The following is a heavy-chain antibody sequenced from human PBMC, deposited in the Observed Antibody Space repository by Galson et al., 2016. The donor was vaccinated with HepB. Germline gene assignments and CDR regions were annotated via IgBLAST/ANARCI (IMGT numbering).Heavy chain of an antibody. J-gene: IGHJ4*02. D-gene: IGHD2-21*01. CDR1: VDSFSRDDYW. V-gene: IGHV4-39*01. Sequence: SETLSLTCGVSVSVDSFSRDDYWWAWIRQSPGKGLEWIGSIYNSGATHYNPSLKSRVALSVDTSKSEFSLKLASVTAADTAVYYCARQLAVVRWCFDFWGQGTLVTVSS. CDR2: IYNSGAT. CDR3: ARQLAVVRWCFDF.